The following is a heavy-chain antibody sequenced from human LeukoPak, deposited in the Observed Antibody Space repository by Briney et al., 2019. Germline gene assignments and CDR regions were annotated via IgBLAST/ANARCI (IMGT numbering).Heavy chain of an antibody. CDR2: IYPGDSDT. J-gene: IGHJ4*02. CDR3: ARGRYCSGGTCSGPFYFNY. V-gene: IGHV5-51*01. D-gene: IGHD2-15*01. CDR1: GYSFSTYW. Sequence: GESLKISCKGPGYSFSTYWIGWVRQMPGKGLEWMGLIYPGDSDTRYSPSFEGQVSMSADKSINTAYLQWSSLKASDTAIYYCARGRYCSGGTCSGPFYFNYWGQGTLVTVSS.